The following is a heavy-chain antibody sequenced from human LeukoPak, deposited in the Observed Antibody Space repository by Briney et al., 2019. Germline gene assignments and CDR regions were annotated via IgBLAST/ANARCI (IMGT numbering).Heavy chain of an antibody. D-gene: IGHD2-2*01. Sequence: PSETLSLTCTVSGGSISSHYWSWIRQPPGKGLEWIGYIYYSGSTNYNPSLKSRVTISVDTSKNQFSLKLSSVTAADTAVYYCARVVVPAARKAPYYMDVWGKGTTVTVSS. CDR2: IYYSGST. J-gene: IGHJ6*03. V-gene: IGHV4-59*11. CDR1: GGSISSHY. CDR3: ARVVVPAARKAPYYMDV.